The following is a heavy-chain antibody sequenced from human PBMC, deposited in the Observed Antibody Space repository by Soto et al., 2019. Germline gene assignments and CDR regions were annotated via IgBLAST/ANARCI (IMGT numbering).Heavy chain of an antibody. D-gene: IGHD2-21*01. J-gene: IGHJ5*02. Sequence: SETLSLTCAVSGYSSSSGYYWGWVRQPPGKGLEWLGSMFHSGKTYYNPSLKSRLTISVDTSKNQFSLKLNSGTAAERAGYYCARGNIVVFPTVGGFAPWGQGSLVPVSS. V-gene: IGHV4-38-2*01. CDR3: ARGNIVVFPTVGGFAP. CDR2: MFHSGKT. CDR1: GYSSSSGYY.